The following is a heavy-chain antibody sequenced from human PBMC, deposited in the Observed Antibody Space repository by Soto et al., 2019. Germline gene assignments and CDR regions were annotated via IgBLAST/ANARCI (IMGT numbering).Heavy chain of an antibody. Sequence: NPSETLSLTCTVSGGSISSSCYYWGWIRQPPGKGLEWIGSIYYSGSTYYNPSLKSRVTISVDTSKNQFSLKLSSVTAADTAVYYCASANYDILTGYYYYGMDVWGQGTTVTVSS. CDR2: IYYSGST. J-gene: IGHJ6*02. D-gene: IGHD3-9*01. V-gene: IGHV4-39*01. CDR3: ASANYDILTGYYYYGMDV. CDR1: GGSISSSCYY.